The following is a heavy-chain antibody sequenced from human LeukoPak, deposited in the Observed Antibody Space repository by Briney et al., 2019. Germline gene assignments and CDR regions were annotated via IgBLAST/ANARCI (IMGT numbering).Heavy chain of an antibody. CDR2: IWYDGSNK. V-gene: IGHV3-33*01. D-gene: IGHD6-19*01. CDR3: ARVQYYYYYYGMDV. CDR1: GFTFTNYG. J-gene: IGHJ6*02. Sequence: PGGSLRLSCAASGFTFTNYGMHWVRQAPGKGLEWVAVIWYDGSNKYYADSVKGRFTISRDNSKNTLYLQMNSLRAEDTAVYYCARVQYYYYYYGMDVWGQGTTVTVSS.